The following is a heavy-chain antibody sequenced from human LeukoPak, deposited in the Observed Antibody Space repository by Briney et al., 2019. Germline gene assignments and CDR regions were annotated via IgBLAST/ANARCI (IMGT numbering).Heavy chain of an antibody. D-gene: IGHD3-16*01. CDR2: IYPSGST. CDR3: ARHGVGGSHPGETEEFDY. CDR1: GSYLSSYY. V-gene: IGHV4-4*07. J-gene: IGHJ4*02. Sequence: PSETLSLTCSVSGSYLSSYYWSWIRQPAEKGLEWIGRIYPSGSTNYNPSLKSRVTISVDTSKNQFSLKLSSVTAADTAVYYCARHGVGGSHPGETEEFDYWGQGTLVTVSS.